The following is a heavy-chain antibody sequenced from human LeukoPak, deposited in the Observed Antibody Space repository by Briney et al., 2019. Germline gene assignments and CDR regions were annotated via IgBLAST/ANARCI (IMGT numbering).Heavy chain of an antibody. CDR3: AREVRVYYDPTLSYMDV. CDR2: INPNSGDT. V-gene: IGHV1-2*02. J-gene: IGHJ6*03. D-gene: IGHD3-3*01. CDR1: GFTFNAYN. Sequence: EASVKVSCKASGFTFNAYNIHWVRQAPGQGLEWMGWINPNSGDTNYAQKFQGRVTMTRDTSINTAYMELSRLRSDDTAVYYCAREVRVYYDPTLSYMDVWGKGTTVTVSS.